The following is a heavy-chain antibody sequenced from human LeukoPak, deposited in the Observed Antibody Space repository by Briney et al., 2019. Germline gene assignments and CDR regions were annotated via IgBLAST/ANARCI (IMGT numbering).Heavy chain of an antibody. V-gene: IGHV4-34*01. CDR2: IHHRRGT. CDR1: GGSFSDYV. D-gene: IGHD2-15*01. J-gene: IGHJ4*02. CDR3: ATQGRYCSGGSCYSYVY. Sequence: PSETLSLACAIYGGSFSDYVWSWVRQPPGKGLEWIGEIHHRRGTKYNPSLKSRVTISVDTSKNQFSLKLSSVTAADTAVYYCATQGRYCSGGSCYSYVYWGQGTLVTVSS.